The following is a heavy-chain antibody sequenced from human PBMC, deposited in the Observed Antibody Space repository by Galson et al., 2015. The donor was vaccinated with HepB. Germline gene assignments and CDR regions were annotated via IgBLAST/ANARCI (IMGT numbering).Heavy chain of an antibody. CDR3: ARHQYQLLYRSSFFWFDP. V-gene: IGHV1-69*13. J-gene: IGHJ5*02. Sequence: SVKVSCKASGGTFSSYAISWVRQAPGQGLEWMGGIIPIFGTAHYAQKFQGRVTITADESTSTAYMELSSLRSEDTAVYYCARHQYQLLYRSSFFWFDPWGQGTLVTVSS. CDR1: GGTFSSYA. D-gene: IGHD2-2*02. CDR2: IIPIFGTA.